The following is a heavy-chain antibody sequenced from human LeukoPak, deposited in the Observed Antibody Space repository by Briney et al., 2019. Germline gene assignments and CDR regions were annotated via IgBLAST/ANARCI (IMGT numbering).Heavy chain of an antibody. V-gene: IGHV3-23*01. CDR3: VKGVMSSTSLPCMDV. CDR2: ISGSGGST. J-gene: IGHJ6*02. D-gene: IGHD2-2*01. Sequence: GGSLRLSCAASGFTFSSYAMSWVRQAPGKGLEWVSAISGSGGSTYYADSVKGRFTISRDNSKNTLYLQMNSLRAEDTAVYYCVKGVMSSTSLPCMDVWGQGTTVTVSS. CDR1: GFTFSSYA.